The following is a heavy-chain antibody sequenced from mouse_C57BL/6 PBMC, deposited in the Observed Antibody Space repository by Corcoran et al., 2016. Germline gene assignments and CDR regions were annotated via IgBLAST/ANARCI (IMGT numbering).Heavy chain of an antibody. CDR2: ISYDGSN. Sequence: DVQLQESGPGLVKPSQSLSLTCSVTGYSITSGYYWNWIRQFPGNKLEWMGYISYDGSNNYNPSLKNRISITRDTSKNQFFLKLNSVTTEDTATYYCARDGDYAAYWGQGTLVTVSA. CDR3: ARDGDYAAY. J-gene: IGHJ3*01. V-gene: IGHV3-6*01. CDR1: GYSITSGYY. D-gene: IGHD2-13*01.